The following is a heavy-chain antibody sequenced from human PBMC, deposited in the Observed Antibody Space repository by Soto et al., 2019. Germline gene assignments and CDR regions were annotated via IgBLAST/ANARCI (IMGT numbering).Heavy chain of an antibody. CDR1: GGTFSSYA. D-gene: IGHD6-13*01. CDR2: IIPLFGTT. J-gene: IGHJ5*02. V-gene: IGHV1-69*01. CDR3: ARAHGSSWYNWFDP. Sequence: QVLLVQSGAEVKKPGSSVKVSCKASGGTFSSYAISWVRQAPGRGLEWMGGIIPLFGTTNYAQKFRGRVTVTADESTSTVYMEVRSLRFEDTAVYYCARAHGSSWYNWFDPWGQGTLVTVSS.